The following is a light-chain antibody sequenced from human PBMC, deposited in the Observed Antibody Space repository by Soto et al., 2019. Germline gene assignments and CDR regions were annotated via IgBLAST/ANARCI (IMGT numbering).Light chain of an antibody. CDR2: EGS. J-gene: IGLJ2*01. CDR1: SSDVGNYNL. CDR3: SSYVGSSTLL. V-gene: IGLV2-23*01. Sequence: QSALTQPASVSGSPGQSITISCTGTSSDVGNYNLVSWYQQHTGKAPKLMIYEGSKRPSGVSNRFSGSKSGNTASLTISGLQAEDEADYYCSSYVGSSTLLFGGGTKLTVL.